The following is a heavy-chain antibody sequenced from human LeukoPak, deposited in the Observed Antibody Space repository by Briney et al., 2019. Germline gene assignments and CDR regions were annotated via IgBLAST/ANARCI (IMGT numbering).Heavy chain of an antibody. CDR2: INIGGTNT. V-gene: IGHV3-11*01. CDR3: ATDGAGFDT. Sequence: GGSLRLSCAASGFTFNDYYTSWIRQAPGKGLEWLSYINIGGTNTHYADSVKGRFTISRDNAKKSLYLEMNNLRAEDTAVYYCATDGAGFDTWGQGVLVTVSS. J-gene: IGHJ5*02. CDR1: GFTFNDYY.